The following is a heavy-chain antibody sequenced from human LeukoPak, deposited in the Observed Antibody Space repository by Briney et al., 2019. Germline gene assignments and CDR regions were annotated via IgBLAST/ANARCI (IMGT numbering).Heavy chain of an antibody. J-gene: IGHJ4*02. V-gene: IGHV1-46*01. Sequence: GASVTVSCKASGYTFTSNHIHWVRQAPGQGLEWMGIINPSGRSTNYAHKFQGRVTMTSDTSTSTVYMELSGLRSEDTAMYYCAREQGQVPGPLVVAGTYYFDYWGQGTLVTVSS. CDR2: INPSGRST. D-gene: IGHD2-15*01. CDR1: GYTFTSNH. CDR3: AREQGQVPGPLVVAGTYYFDY.